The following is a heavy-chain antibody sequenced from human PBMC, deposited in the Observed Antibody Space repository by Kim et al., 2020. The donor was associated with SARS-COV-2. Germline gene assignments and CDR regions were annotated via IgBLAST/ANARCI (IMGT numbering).Heavy chain of an antibody. D-gene: IGHD6-19*01. V-gene: IGHV4-59*01. J-gene: IGHJ5*02. CDR1: GGSISSYY. Sequence: SETLSLTCTVSGGSISSYYWSWIRQPPGKGLEWIGYIYYSGSTNYNPSLKSRVTISVDTSKNQFSLKLSSVTAADTAVYYCARARKDGLRSGWFDPWGQGTLVTVSS. CDR3: ARARKDGLRSGWFDP. CDR2: IYYSGST.